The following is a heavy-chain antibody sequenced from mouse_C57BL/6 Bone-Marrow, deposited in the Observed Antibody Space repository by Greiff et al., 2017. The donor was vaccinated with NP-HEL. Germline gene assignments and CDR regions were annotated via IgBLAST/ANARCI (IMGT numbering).Heavy chain of an antibody. Sequence: VQLQQSGAELVRPGASVKLSCTASGFNIKDDYMHWVKQRPEQGLEWIGWIDPENGDTEYASKFQGQATITADTSSNTAYLQLSSLTSEDTSVYYCTTGVTTGYFDYWGQGTTLTVSS. CDR3: TTGVTTGYFDY. V-gene: IGHV14-4*01. CDR2: IDPENGDT. CDR1: GFNIKDDY. D-gene: IGHD2-2*01. J-gene: IGHJ2*01.